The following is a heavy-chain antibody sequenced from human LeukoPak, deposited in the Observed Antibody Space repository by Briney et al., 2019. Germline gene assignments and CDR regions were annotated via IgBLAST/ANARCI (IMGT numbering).Heavy chain of an antibody. D-gene: IGHD2-15*01. V-gene: IGHV3-30*02. CDR2: IRFDGGDK. Sequence: PGGFLRLACAASGFTFTYFGMHWVRQAPGKGLEWVAFIRFDGGDKYYAGSVKGRFTISRDNSNNILYLQMNNLRAEDTAVYYCARTTEGYCRGRSCYSYYYYMDVWGKGTTVTVSS. J-gene: IGHJ6*03. CDR3: ARTTEGYCRGRSCYSYYYYMDV. CDR1: GFTFTYFG.